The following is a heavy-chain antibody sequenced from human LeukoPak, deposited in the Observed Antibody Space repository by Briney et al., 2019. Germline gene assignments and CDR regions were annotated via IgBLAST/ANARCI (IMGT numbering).Heavy chain of an antibody. V-gene: IGHV3-71*01. J-gene: IGHJ4*02. CDR1: GFTVSSNY. Sequence: PGGSLRLSCAASGFTVSSNYMTWVRQAPGKGLEWVGFIRSEVYGGTPEYAAPVKGRFTISRDDSKGIAYLQMNSLRPEDTAMYYCTRDQTPYYWGQGTLVTVSS. CDR2: IRSEVYGGTP. CDR3: TRDQTPYY.